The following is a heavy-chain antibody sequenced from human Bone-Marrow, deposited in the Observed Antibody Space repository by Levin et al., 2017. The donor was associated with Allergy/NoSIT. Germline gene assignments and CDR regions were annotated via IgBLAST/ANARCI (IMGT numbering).Heavy chain of an antibody. Sequence: PSETLSLTCAVYGGSFSGYYWSWIRQPPGKGLEWIGEINHSGSTNYNPSLKSRVTISVDTSKNQFSLKLSSVTAADTAVYYCARERYGGAAAGYYYYYGMDGWGQGTTVTVSS. CDR3: ARERYGGAAAGYYYYYGMDG. J-gene: IGHJ6*02. CDR1: GGSFSGYY. CDR2: INHSGST. V-gene: IGHV4-34*01. D-gene: IGHD6-13*01.